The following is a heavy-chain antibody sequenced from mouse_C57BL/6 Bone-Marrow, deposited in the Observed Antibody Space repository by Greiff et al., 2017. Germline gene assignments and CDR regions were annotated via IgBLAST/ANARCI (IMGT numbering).Heavy chain of an antibody. D-gene: IGHD5-1*01. CDR1: GFSFSDYG. Sequence: EVKLVESGGGLVKPGGSLNLSCAASGFSFSDYGMHWVRQAPEKGLEWVAYISSGSSTIYYADTVKGRFTISRDNAKNTLFLKMTSLRSEDTAMYYCERRRVPAYAMDYWGQGTSVTVSS. CDR2: ISSGSSTI. CDR3: ERRRVPAYAMDY. J-gene: IGHJ4*01. V-gene: IGHV5-17*01.